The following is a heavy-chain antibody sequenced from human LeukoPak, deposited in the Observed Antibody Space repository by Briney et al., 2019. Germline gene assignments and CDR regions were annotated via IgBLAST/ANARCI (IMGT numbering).Heavy chain of an antibody. Sequence: GSLRLSCAASGFTFSSYGMSWIRQPPGKGLEWIGEINHSGSTNYNPSLKSRVTISVDTSKNQFSLKLSSVTAADTAVYYCAREGYCSGGSCYRQYNWFDPWGQGTLVTVSS. CDR1: GFTFSSYG. CDR2: INHSGST. D-gene: IGHD2-15*01. V-gene: IGHV4-34*01. CDR3: AREGYCSGGSCYRQYNWFDP. J-gene: IGHJ5*02.